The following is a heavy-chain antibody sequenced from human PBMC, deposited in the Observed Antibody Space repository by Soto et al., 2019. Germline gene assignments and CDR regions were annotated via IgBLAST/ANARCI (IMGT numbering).Heavy chain of an antibody. CDR2: IIPIFGTA. J-gene: IGHJ4*02. D-gene: IGHD6-6*01. Sequence: SVKVSCKASGCTFSSYAISWVRQAPGQGLEWMGGIIPIFGTANYAQKFQGRVTITADESTSTAYMELSSLRSEDTAVYYCARTSSIAARGIDYWGQGTLVTVSS. V-gene: IGHV1-69*13. CDR1: GCTFSSYA. CDR3: ARTSSIAARGIDY.